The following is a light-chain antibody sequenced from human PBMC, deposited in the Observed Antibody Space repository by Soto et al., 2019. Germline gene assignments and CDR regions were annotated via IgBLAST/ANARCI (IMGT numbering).Light chain of an antibody. Sequence: QSVLTQPPSVSGAPGQRVTISCTGSGSNIGAGYDVHWYQQLPGTAPKLLIYANNNRPSGVPDRFSGSKSGTSASLAITGLQAEDEAGYFCCSYAGGYTYLFGTGTKVTVL. V-gene: IGLV1-40*01. J-gene: IGLJ1*01. CDR2: ANN. CDR3: CSYAGGYTYL. CDR1: GSNIGAGYD.